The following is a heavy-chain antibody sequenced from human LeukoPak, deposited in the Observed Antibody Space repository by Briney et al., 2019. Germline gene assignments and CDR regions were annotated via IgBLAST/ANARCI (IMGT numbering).Heavy chain of an antibody. Sequence: SETLSLTCTVSGGSLNNDYFTWIRQPAGKGLEWIGRIHFGGTTNYNPSFGSRLTLSIDTSKKEISLRLTSVTAADTALYYCVRDNESAYKRGYXHFFYYM. D-gene: IGHD1-1*01. J-gene: IGHJ6*03. CDR3: VRDNESAYKRGYXHFFYYM. CDR2: IHFGGTT. V-gene: IGHV4-4*07. CDR1: GGSLNNDY.